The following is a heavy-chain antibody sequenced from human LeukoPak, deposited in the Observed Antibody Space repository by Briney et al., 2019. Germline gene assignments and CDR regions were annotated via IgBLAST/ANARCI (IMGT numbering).Heavy chain of an antibody. CDR3: ARGPRIAVAGRRSWFDP. CDR2: INHSGST. J-gene: IGHJ5*02. Sequence: SETLSLTCAVYGGSFSGYYWSWIRQPPGKGLEWIGEINHSGSTNYNPSLKSRVIISVDTSKNQFSLKLSSVTAADTAVYYCARGPRIAVAGRRSWFDPWGQGTLVTVSS. CDR1: GGSFSGYY. V-gene: IGHV4-34*01. D-gene: IGHD6-19*01.